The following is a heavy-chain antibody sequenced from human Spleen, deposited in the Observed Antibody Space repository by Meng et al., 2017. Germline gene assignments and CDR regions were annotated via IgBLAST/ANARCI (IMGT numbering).Heavy chain of an antibody. J-gene: IGHJ4*02. V-gene: IGHV4-34*01. Sequence: GSLRLSCAVYGGSFSGYYWSWIRQPPGKGLEWIGEINDSGITNYKPYLKSRVIISVDTSKNQFSLKLASVTAADTAVYYCARDRRYFDWLATGMDYFDYWGQGTLVTVSS. CDR1: GGSFSGYY. CDR3: ARDRRYFDWLATGMDYFDY. D-gene: IGHD3-9*01. CDR2: INDSGIT.